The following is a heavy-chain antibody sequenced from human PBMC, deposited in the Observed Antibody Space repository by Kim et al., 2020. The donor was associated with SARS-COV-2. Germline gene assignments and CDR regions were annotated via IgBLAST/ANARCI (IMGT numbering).Heavy chain of an antibody. CDR1: GFTFSNYA. CDR3: AKAYPQPRTTAVADPFDY. Sequence: GGSLRLSCAASGFTFSNYAMHWVRQAPGKGLEWFSAISEGGGYYTYYADSVKGRFTISRDNSKSTLYLQMNSLRAEDTAVYYCAKAYPQPRTTAVADPFDYWGQGTLLTVSS. D-gene: IGHD6-19*01. J-gene: IGHJ4*02. V-gene: IGHV3-23*01. CDR2: ISEGGGYYT.